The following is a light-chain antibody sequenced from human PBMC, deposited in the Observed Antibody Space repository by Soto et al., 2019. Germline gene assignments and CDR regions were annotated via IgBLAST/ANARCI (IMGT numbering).Light chain of an antibody. CDR2: DVS. CDR1: SSDVGGYNY. Sequence: QSVLTQPRSVSGSPGQSVTISCTGTSSDVGGYNYVSWYQQHPGKAPKLMIYDGYDVSKRPSGVPDRFSGSKSGNTASLTISGLQAEDEADYYCCSYAGSYTLFGGGTKVTVL. CDR3: CSYAGSYTL. J-gene: IGLJ2*01. V-gene: IGLV2-11*01.